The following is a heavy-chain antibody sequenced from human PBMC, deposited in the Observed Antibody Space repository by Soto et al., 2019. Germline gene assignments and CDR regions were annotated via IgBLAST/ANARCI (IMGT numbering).Heavy chain of an antibody. Sequence: GGSLRLSCAASGFTFSSYWMHWVRQAPGKGLVWVSRINSDGSSTSYADSVKGRFTISRDNAKNTLYLQMNSLRAEDTAVYYCERVLGYYSSTSCLNWFDPWGQGTLVTVSS. CDR2: INSDGSST. CDR3: ERVLGYYSSTSCLNWFDP. CDR1: GFTFSSYW. V-gene: IGHV3-74*01. J-gene: IGHJ5*02. D-gene: IGHD2-2*01.